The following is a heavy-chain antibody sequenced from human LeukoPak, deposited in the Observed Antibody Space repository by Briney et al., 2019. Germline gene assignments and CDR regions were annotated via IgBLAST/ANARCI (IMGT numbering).Heavy chain of an antibody. Sequence: SVKVSCKASGGTFSSYAISWVRQAPGQGLEWMGRIIPILGIANYAQKFQGRVTITADKSTSTAYMELSSLRSEDTAVYYCARSPNSGYALILYFDYWGQGTLVTVSS. CDR2: IIPILGIA. D-gene: IGHD5-12*01. CDR3: ARSPNSGYALILYFDY. J-gene: IGHJ4*02. V-gene: IGHV1-69*04. CDR1: GGTFSSYA.